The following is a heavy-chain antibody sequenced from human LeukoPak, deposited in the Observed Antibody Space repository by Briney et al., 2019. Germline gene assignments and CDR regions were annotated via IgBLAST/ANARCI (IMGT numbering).Heavy chain of an antibody. CDR2: INPSGGST. J-gene: IGHJ4*02. CDR1: GGTFSSYA. D-gene: IGHD3-22*01. V-gene: IGHV1-46*01. CDR3: ACGSGYYYDY. Sequence: ASVKVSCKASGGTFSSYAISWVRQAPGQGLEWMGIINPSGGSTSYAQKFQGRVTMTRDTSTSTVYMELSSLRSEDTAVYYCACGSGYYYDYWGQGTLVTVSS.